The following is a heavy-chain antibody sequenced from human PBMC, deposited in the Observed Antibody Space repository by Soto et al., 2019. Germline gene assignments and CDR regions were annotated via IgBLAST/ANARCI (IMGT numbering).Heavy chain of an antibody. D-gene: IGHD2-2*01. V-gene: IGHV1-18*01. CDR1: GYTFTCYG. J-gene: IGHJ5*02. CDR3: ARVLVVPGLSYNWFDP. Sequence: GASVKVSCKASGYTFTCYGISWVRQAPGQGLEWMGWISAYNGNTNYAQKLQGRVTMTTDTSTSTAYMELRSLRSDDTAVYYCARVLVVPGLSYNWFDPWGQGTLVTVSS. CDR2: ISAYNGNT.